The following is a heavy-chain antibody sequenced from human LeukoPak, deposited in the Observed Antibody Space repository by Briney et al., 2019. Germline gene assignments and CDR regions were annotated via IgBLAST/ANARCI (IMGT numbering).Heavy chain of an antibody. CDR3: AREMVRGRNWFDP. D-gene: IGHD3-10*01. CDR1: GGSISSGGYY. V-gene: IGHV4-31*03. Sequence: SETLSLTCTVSGGSISSGGYYWSWIRQHPGEGLEWIGYIYYSGSTYYNPSLKSRVTISVDTSKNQFSLKLSSVTAADTAVYYCAREMVRGRNWFDPWGQGTLVTVSS. J-gene: IGHJ5*02. CDR2: IYYSGST.